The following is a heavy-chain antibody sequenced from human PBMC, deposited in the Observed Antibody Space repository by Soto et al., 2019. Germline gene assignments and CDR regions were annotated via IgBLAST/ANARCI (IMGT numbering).Heavy chain of an antibody. CDR2: IYATGTT. CDR1: GASISGYY. D-gene: IGHD1-1*01. V-gene: IGHV4-4*07. CDR3: VRDGTKTLRDWFDP. Sequence: SETLSLTCTVSGASISGYYWSWIRKSAGKGLEWIGRIYATGTTDYNPSLKSRVMMSVDTSKKQFSLKLRSVTAADTAVYYCVRDGTKTLRDWFDPRGQGISVTVSS. J-gene: IGHJ5*02.